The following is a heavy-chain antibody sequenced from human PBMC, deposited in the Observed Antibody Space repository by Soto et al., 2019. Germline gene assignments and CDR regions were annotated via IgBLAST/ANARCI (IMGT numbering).Heavy chain of an antibody. D-gene: IGHD4-4*01. Sequence: GGSLRLSCAASGFTFSSYEMNWVRQAPGKGLEWVSYISSSGSTIYYADSVKGRFTISRDNAKNSLYLQMNSLRAEDTAVYYCARDGSVTTRTYYYYYGMDVWGQGTTVTVSS. CDR1: GFTFSSYE. J-gene: IGHJ6*02. V-gene: IGHV3-48*03. CDR3: ARDGSVTTRTYYYYYGMDV. CDR2: ISSSGSTI.